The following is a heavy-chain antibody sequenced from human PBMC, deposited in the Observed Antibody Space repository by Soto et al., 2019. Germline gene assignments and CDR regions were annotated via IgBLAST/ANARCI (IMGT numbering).Heavy chain of an antibody. CDR2: VSHDGRNT. V-gene: IGHV3-30*18. J-gene: IGHJ4*02. CDR3: AKGGRQWLVTSDFNY. D-gene: IGHD6-19*01. CDR1: GFTFSDYA. Sequence: GGSTRLSCAACGFTFSDYAMHWVRQAPGKGLEWVAVVSHDGRNTHYADSVKGRFTISRDSSKNTVSLEMTSLRAEDTAVYYCAKGGRQWLVTSDFNYWGQGALVTVSS.